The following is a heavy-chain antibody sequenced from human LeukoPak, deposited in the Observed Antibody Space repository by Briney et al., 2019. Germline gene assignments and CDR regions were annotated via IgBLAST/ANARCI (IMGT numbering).Heavy chain of an antibody. D-gene: IGHD6-19*01. J-gene: IGHJ4*02. CDR3: ASEGLAVAGSFVY. V-gene: IGHV4-61*02. Sequence: SQTLSLTCTVSGGSISSGGYYWSWIRQPAGKGLEWIGRVYTSGSTNYNPSLKSRVTISVDTSKNQFSLKLNSVTAADTAVYYCASEGLAVAGSFVYWGQGALVSVSS. CDR2: VYTSGST. CDR1: GGSISSGGYY.